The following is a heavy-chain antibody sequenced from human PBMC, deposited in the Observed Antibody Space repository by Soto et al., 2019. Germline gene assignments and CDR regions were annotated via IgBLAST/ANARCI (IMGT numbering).Heavy chain of an antibody. CDR1: GFTFSSYA. CDR2: ISGSGGST. CDR3: VTVAAPAPDYYYGMDV. J-gene: IGHJ6*02. V-gene: IGHV3-23*01. Sequence: PGGSLRLSCAASGFTFSSYAMSWVRQAPEKELEWVTAISGSGGSTYYVESVKGRFTISRDNSKNTLYLQMNCLRAEDTAVYYCVTVAAPAPDYYYGMDVWGQGTTVTVSS. D-gene: IGHD6-19*01.